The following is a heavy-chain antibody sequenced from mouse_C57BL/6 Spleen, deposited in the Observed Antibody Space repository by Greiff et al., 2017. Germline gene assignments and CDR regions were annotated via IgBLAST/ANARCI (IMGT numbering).Heavy chain of an antibody. CDR1: GFTFSDYG. D-gene: IGHD1-2*01. CDR2: ISSGSSTI. Sequence: EVKVVESGGGLVKPGGSLKLSCAASGFTFSDYGMHWVRQAPEKGLEWVAYISSGSSTIYYADTVKGRFTISRDNAKNTLFLQMTSLRSEDTAMYYCAREGAGYGYGDYWGQGTTLTVSS. J-gene: IGHJ2*01. V-gene: IGHV5-17*01. CDR3: AREGAGYGYGDY.